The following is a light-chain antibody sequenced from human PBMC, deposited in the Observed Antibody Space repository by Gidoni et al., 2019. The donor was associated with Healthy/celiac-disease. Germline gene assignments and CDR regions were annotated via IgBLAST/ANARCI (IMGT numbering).Light chain of an antibody. CDR3: QQYGSSPPT. CDR2: GAS. V-gene: IGKV3-20*01. J-gene: IGKJ3*01. CDR1: QSVSSSY. Sequence: EIVLTQSPGTLSLSPGERATLSCRASQSVSSSYLAWYQQKPGQAPRLLIYGASSRATGIPDRCSGSGSGTDFTLTISRLEPEDFAVYYCQQYGSSPPTFGPXTKVDIK.